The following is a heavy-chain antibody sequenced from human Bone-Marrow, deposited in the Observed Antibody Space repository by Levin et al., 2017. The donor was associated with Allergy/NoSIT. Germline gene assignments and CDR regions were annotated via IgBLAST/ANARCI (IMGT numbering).Heavy chain of an antibody. D-gene: IGHD3-10*01. CDR3: ARIYGSGSYPNDY. CDR1: GGSISNYY. Sequence: TASETLSLTCTVSGGSISNYYWSWLRQPPGKGLEWIGYIYYTGSTNYNSSLTSRLTISLDTSKNQFSLRLSSVTAADTAVYYCARIYGSGSYPNDYWGPGTLVTVSS. CDR2: IYYTGST. J-gene: IGHJ4*02. V-gene: IGHV4-59*01.